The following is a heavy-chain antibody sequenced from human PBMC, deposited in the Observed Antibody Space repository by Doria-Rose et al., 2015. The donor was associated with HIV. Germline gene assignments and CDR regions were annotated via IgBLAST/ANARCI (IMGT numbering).Heavy chain of an antibody. CDR2: IFSDDER. J-gene: IGHJ4*02. CDR3: ARIKSSRWYHKFYFDF. V-gene: IGHV2-26*01. Sequence: QVTLKESGPVLVKPTETPTLTCTVSGVSLSSPGMGVSWIRQPPGKALEWLANIFSDDERSYKTSLKSRLTISRGTSKSQVVLTMTGMDPVDTATYYCARIKSSRWYHKFYFDFWGQGTLVIVSA. D-gene: IGHD6-13*01. CDR1: GVSLSSPGMG.